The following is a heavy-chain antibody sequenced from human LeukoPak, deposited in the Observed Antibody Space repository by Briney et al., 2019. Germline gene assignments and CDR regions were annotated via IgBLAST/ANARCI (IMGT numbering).Heavy chain of an antibody. CDR2: ISYDGSNT. J-gene: IGHJ4*02. D-gene: IGHD3-22*01. CDR3: ARGPDSSGSYFDY. CDR1: GFTFSNYG. V-gene: IGHV3-30*03. Sequence: PGGSLRLSCAASGFTFSNYGMHWVRQAPGKGLEWVAIISYDGSNTYYADSVKGRFTISRDNSKNTLYLQMNSLRAEDTVVYYCARGPDSSGSYFDYWGQGTLVTVSS.